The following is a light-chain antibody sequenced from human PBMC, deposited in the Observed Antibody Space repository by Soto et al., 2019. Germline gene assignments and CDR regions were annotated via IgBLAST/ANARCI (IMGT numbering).Light chain of an antibody. CDR3: QKFSAVPT. CDR1: QAIY. CDR2: AAS. J-gene: IGKJ4*01. V-gene: IGKV1-27*01. Sequence: DIQMTQSPSSLSASVGDRVTITCRASQAIYLAWYQQKPGKVPTLLISAASTLQSGVPSRFSGSGSGTDFTLTISSLQPEDVATYYCQKFSAVPTFGGGTKVEI.